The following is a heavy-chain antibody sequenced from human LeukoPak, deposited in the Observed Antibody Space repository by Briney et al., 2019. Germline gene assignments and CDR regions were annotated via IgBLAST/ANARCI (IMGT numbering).Heavy chain of an antibody. CDR1: GGSISSGSYY. V-gene: IGHV4-61*02. J-gene: IGHJ4*02. D-gene: IGHD6-13*01. Sequence: SETLSLTCTVSGGSISSGSYYWSWIRQPAGKGLEWIGRIYTSGSTNYNPSLKSRVTISEDTSKNQFSLKLSSVTAADTAVYYCARQSYVSAAGPHFDYWGQGTLVTVSS. CDR3: ARQSYVSAAGPHFDY. CDR2: IYTSGST.